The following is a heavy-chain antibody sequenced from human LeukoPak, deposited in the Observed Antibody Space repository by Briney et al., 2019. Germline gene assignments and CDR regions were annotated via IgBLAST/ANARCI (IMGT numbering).Heavy chain of an antibody. CDR1: GFTFGGYR. J-gene: IGHJ4*02. V-gene: IGHV3-48*01. CDR3: ARDTKYAFDN. Sequence: GGSLRLSCAASGFTFGGYRMNWVRQAPGKGLEWISYIGISSGNTKYADSVKGRFTISGDKAKNSVYLQMNSLRVEDTAVYYCARDTKYAFDNWGQGTLVTVSS. CDR2: IGISSGNT. D-gene: IGHD2-2*01.